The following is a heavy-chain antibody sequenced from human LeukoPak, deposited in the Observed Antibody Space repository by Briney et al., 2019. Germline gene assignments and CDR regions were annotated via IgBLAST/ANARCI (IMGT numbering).Heavy chain of an antibody. V-gene: IGHV3-74*01. J-gene: IGHJ3*02. Sequence: GGSLRLSCAASGFTFSSYWMHWVRQAPGKGLVWVSRINSDGSSTNYADYVKGRFTISRDNAKNSLYLQMNSLRAEDTAVYYCARVIAALPGYDAFDIWGQGTMVTVSS. CDR3: ARVIAALPGYDAFDI. D-gene: IGHD6-13*01. CDR2: INSDGSST. CDR1: GFTFSSYW.